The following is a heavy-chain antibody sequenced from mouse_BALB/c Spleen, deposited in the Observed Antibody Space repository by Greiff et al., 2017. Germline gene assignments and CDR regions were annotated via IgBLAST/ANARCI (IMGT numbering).Heavy chain of an antibody. Sequence: EVQLVESGGGLVKLGGSLKLSCAASGFTFSSFGMHWVRQAPEKGLEWVAYISSGSSTIYYADTVKGRFTISRDNPKNTLFLQMTSLRSEDTAMYYCARSRGYDYFDYWGQGTTLTVSS. CDR3: ARSRGYDYFDY. CDR1: GFTFSSFG. CDR2: ISSGSSTI. V-gene: IGHV5-17*02. J-gene: IGHJ2*01. D-gene: IGHD2-2*01.